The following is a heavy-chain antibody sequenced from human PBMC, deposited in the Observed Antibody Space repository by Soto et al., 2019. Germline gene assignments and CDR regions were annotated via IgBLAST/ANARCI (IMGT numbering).Heavy chain of an antibody. CDR2: INSDGSNT. J-gene: IGHJ3*01. Sequence: EVQQVESGGGLVQPGGSLRLSCAASGFTVSSFWIHWFRQAPGKGLVWVSRINSDGSNTRYADSVKGRFTISRDNAKNPLYPKMNNLRIEHTAVYYCARDLLAKDAFDLWGQGTMVTVSS. V-gene: IGHV3-74*01. CDR1: GFTVSSFW. CDR3: ARDLLAKDAFDL.